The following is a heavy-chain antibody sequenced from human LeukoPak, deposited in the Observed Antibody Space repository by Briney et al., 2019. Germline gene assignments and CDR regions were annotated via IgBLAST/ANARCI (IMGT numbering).Heavy chain of an antibody. J-gene: IGHJ5*02. D-gene: IGHD3-22*01. CDR2: ISSSSSYT. Sequence: GSLRLSCAASGFTFSDYYMSWIRQAPGKGLEWVSYISSSSSYTNYADSVKGRFTISRDNAKNSLYLQMNSLRAEDTAVYYCARDGRYYYDSSGLSWFDPWGQGTLVTVSS. CDR1: GFTFSDYY. V-gene: IGHV3-11*05. CDR3: ARDGRYYYDSSGLSWFDP.